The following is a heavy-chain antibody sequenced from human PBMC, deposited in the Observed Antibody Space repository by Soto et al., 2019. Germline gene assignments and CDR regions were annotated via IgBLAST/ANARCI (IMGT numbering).Heavy chain of an antibody. V-gene: IGHV4-31*11. D-gene: IGHD6-6*01. CDR3: AREDAARIERWFDA. J-gene: IGHJ5*02. Sequence: SETLSLTCAVSGGSIISASYSWNWIRQSPGRGLEWIGHIYSSGSTYYNPSLKSRVSISVDTSNNQFSLKLTSVAAADTAVYFCAREDAARIERWFDAWGQGILVTVSS. CDR1: GGSIISASYS. CDR2: IYSSGST.